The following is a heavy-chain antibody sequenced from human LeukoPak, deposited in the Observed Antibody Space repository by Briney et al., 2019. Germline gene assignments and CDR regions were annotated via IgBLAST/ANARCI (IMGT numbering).Heavy chain of an antibody. Sequence: SETLSLTCTVSGGSISSYYWSWIRQPPGKGLEWIGYIYYSGSTNYNPSLKSRVTISVDTSENQFSLKLSSVTAADTVVYYCARVREWRWLQGGYFDYWGQGTLVTVSS. V-gene: IGHV4-59*01. CDR2: IYYSGST. J-gene: IGHJ4*02. CDR1: GGSISSYY. CDR3: ARVREWRWLQGGYFDY. D-gene: IGHD5-24*01.